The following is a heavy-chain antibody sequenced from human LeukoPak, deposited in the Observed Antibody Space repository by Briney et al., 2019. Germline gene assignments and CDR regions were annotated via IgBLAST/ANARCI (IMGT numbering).Heavy chain of an antibody. J-gene: IGHJ5*02. CDR2: ISNDGGGT. D-gene: IGHD3-22*01. V-gene: IGHV3-23*01. CDR3: AKGNSGYFADL. CDR1: GFIFNNYG. Sequence: GGSLRLSCSASGFIFNNYGLMWVRQAPGKGLEWVSAISNDGGGTTYANFVKGRFTISRDNSKNTLSLQMNSLRPENTALYYCAKGNSGYFADLWGQGTVVTVSS.